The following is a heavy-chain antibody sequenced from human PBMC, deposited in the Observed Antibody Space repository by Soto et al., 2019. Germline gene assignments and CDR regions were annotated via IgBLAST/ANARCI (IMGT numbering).Heavy chain of an antibody. D-gene: IGHD2-2*01. Sequence: QVQLVQSGGEVKRPGASVKVSCKTSGYTFSNYGITWVRQAPGQPLECLGWISLYSDGTNYAQKFQCRVSMTTDTSTTTAYMELRSLRSDDTAVYYCARVVPGAEAWFGPWGQGTLVTVSS. CDR1: GYTFSNYG. J-gene: IGHJ5*02. CDR2: ISLYSDGT. CDR3: ARVVPGAEAWFGP. V-gene: IGHV1-18*01.